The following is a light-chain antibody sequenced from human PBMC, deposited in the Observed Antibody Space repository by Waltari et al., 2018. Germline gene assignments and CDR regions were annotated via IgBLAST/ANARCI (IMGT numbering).Light chain of an antibody. Sequence: QPVLTQSPSASASLGASVKLTCTLSSEFSSYAAVWHQQQPAKGPRYLMKVNSDGTHTKGDGIPYRFSGSSSGAERYLTLSSLQSDDEADYYCQTWGTGVQWVFGGGSKVTVL. V-gene: IGLV4-69*01. J-gene: IGLJ3*02. CDR2: VNSDGTH. CDR1: SEFSSYA. CDR3: QTWGTGVQWV.